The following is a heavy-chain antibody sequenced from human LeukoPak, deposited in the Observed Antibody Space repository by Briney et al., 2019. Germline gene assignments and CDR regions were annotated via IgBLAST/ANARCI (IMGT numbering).Heavy chain of an antibody. Sequence: DPGGSLRLSCAASGFTFSSYAMSWVRQAPGKGLEWVSAISGSGGSTYYADSVKGRFTISRDNSKNTLYLQMNSLRAEDTAVYYCAKGVLDYDYVWGSYHPFDPWGQGTLVTVSS. D-gene: IGHD3-16*02. V-gene: IGHV3-23*01. CDR2: ISGSGGST. J-gene: IGHJ5*02. CDR1: GFTFSSYA. CDR3: AKGVLDYDYVWGSYHPFDP.